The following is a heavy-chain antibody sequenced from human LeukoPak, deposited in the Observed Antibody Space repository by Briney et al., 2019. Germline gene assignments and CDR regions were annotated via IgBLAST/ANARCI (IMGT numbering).Heavy chain of an antibody. CDR2: ISSSSSYI. CDR3: ARQQLEPHYYYYYMDV. V-gene: IGHV3-21*01. CDR1: GFTFSSYS. J-gene: IGHJ6*03. D-gene: IGHD6-13*01. Sequence: PGGSLILSCAASGFTFSSYSMNWVRQAPGKGLEWVSSISSSSSYIYYADSVKGRFTISRDNAKNSLYLQMNSLRAEDTAVYYCARQQLEPHYYYYYMDVWGKGTTVTVSS.